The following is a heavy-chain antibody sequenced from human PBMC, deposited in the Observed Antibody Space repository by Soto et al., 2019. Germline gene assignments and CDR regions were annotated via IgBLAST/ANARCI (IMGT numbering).Heavy chain of an antibody. CDR3: ANQGIAVTQGGNWFDP. D-gene: IGHD6-19*01. CDR1: GGSISSSSYY. J-gene: IGHJ5*02. Sequence: SETLSLTCTVSGGSISSSSYYWGWIRQPPGKGLEWIGSIYYSGSTYYNPSLKSRVTISVDTSNNQFSLKLSSVTAADTAVYYCANQGIAVTQGGNWFDPWGQGTLVTVSS. V-gene: IGHV4-39*01. CDR2: IYYSGST.